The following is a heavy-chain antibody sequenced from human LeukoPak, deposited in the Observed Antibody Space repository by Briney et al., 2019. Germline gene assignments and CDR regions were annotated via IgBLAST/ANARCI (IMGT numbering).Heavy chain of an antibody. CDR1: GYSFTSYW. D-gene: IGHD6-6*01. CDR2: IYPGDSDT. CDR3: ARSAARPLNWFDP. Sequence: GESLKISCKGSGYSFTSYWIGWVRQMPGKGLEWMGIIYPGDSDTRYSPSFQGQVTISADKSISTAYLQWSSLKASDAAMYYCARSAARPLNWFDPWGQGTLVTVSS. V-gene: IGHV5-51*01. J-gene: IGHJ5*02.